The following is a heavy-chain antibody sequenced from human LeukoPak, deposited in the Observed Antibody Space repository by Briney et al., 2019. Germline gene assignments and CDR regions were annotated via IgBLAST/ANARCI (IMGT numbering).Heavy chain of an antibody. J-gene: IGHJ4*02. CDR3: ARVAKERVGGVYYFDY. CDR2: IGTAGDT. Sequence: GGTLRLFCAACVYTFRVCYMHWVRHATGKGLEDVSAIGTAGDTYYTGSVKGRFTISRENAKNSLYLQMNSLRAGDTAVYYCARVAKERVGGVYYFDYWGQGTLVTVSS. D-gene: IGHD1-1*01. V-gene: IGHV3-13*01. CDR1: VYTFRVCY.